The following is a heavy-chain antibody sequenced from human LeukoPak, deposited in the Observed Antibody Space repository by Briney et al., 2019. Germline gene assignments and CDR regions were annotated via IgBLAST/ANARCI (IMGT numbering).Heavy chain of an antibody. CDR1: GYTFTSYG. V-gene: IGHV1-18*01. CDR3: ARDANYDSSGYTPFDY. D-gene: IGHD3-22*01. Sequence: ASVKVSCKASGYTFTSYGISWVRQAPGQGLEWMGWISAYKGNTNYAQKLQGRVTMTTDTSTSTAYMELRSLRSDDTAVYYCARDANYDSSGYTPFDYWGQGTLVTVSS. CDR2: ISAYKGNT. J-gene: IGHJ4*02.